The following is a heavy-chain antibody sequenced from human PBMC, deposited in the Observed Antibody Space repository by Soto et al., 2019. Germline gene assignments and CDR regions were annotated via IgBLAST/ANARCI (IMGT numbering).Heavy chain of an antibody. CDR3: VRRSPEDAFDI. CDR1: GGSIISGGYS. CDR2: IYEGGNT. Sequence: PSETLSLTCAVSGGSIISGGYSWSWIRQPPGKGLRWIGHIYEGGNTYYTPSLESRVAISTDKSKSQFSLRLSSVTAADTAVYYCVRRSPEDAFDIWGQGTMVTVSS. V-gene: IGHV4-30-2*01. J-gene: IGHJ3*02.